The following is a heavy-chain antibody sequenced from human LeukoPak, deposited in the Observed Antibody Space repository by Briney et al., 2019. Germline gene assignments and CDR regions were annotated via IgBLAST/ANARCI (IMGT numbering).Heavy chain of an antibody. CDR2: MNPNSGNT. V-gene: IGHV1-8*03. CDR3: ARGAIKGPGIAAPNRGFVY. D-gene: IGHD6-6*01. J-gene: IGHJ4*02. CDR1: GYTFTSYD. Sequence: GASVKVSCKASGYTFTSYDINWVRQATGQGLEWMGWMNPNSGNTGYAQKFQGRVTITRNTSISTAYMELSSLRSEDTAVYYCARGAIKGPGIAAPNRGFVYWGQGTLVTVSS.